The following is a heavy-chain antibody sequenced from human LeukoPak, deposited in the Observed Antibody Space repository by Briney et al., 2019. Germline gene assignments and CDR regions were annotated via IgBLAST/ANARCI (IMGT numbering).Heavy chain of an antibody. CDR1: GYSFTSYW. CDR2: IYPGDSDT. D-gene: IGHD4-17*01. V-gene: IGHV5-51*01. Sequence: GESLKISCKGSGYSFTSYWIGWVRQMPGKGLEWMGIIYPGDSDTRYSPSFQGQVIISADKSISTAYLQWSSLKASDTAMYYCASSTTANTHYFDFWGQGTPVTVSS. J-gene: IGHJ4*02. CDR3: ASSTTANTHYFDF.